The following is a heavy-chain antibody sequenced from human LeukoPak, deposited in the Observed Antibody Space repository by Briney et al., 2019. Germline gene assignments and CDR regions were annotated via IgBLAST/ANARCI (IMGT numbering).Heavy chain of an antibody. CDR2: IWYDGSNK. CDR1: GFTFSSYG. CDR3: ARDTQTAMDD. D-gene: IGHD5-18*01. V-gene: IGHV3-33*01. J-gene: IGHJ4*02. Sequence: PGRSLRLSCAASGFTFSSYGMHWGRQAPGKGLEWVAVIWYDGSNKYYADSVKGRFTISRDNSKNTLYLQMNSLRAEDTAVYYCARDTQTAMDDWGQGTLVTVSS.